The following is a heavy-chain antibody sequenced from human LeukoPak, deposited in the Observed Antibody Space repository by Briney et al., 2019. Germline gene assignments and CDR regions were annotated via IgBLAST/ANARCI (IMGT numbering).Heavy chain of an antibody. D-gene: IGHD5-24*01. CDR1: GGTFSSYT. CDR2: IIPILGIA. V-gene: IGHV1-69*02. CDR3: ALEGMATLDAFDI. Sequence: SVKVSCKASGGTFSSYTISWVRQAPGQGLEWMGRIIPILGIANYAQKFQGRVTITAGKSTSTAYMELSSLRSEDTAVYYCALEGMATLDAFDIWGQGTMVTVSS. J-gene: IGHJ3*02.